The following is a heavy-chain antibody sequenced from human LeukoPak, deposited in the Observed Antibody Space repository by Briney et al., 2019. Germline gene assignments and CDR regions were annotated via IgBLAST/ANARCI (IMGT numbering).Heavy chain of an antibody. J-gene: IGHJ6*03. V-gene: IGHV4-34*01. CDR1: GGSFSGYY. D-gene: IGHD3-9*01. CDR3: ARDYDIFSMDV. CDR2: INHSGST. Sequence: SETLSLTCAVYGGSFSGYYWSWIRQPPGKGLEWIGEINHSGSTNYNPSLKGRVTISVDTSKNQFSLKLSSVTAADTAVYYCARDYDIFSMDVWGKGTTVTVSS.